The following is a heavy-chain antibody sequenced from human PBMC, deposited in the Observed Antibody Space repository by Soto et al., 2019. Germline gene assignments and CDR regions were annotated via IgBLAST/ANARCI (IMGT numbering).Heavy chain of an antibody. CDR1: GYTFTSYA. V-gene: IGHV1-3*01. CDR3: ARGSGYYYWDDY. J-gene: IGHJ4*02. Sequence: ASVKVSCKASGYTFTSYAMHWVRQAPGQRLEWMGWINAGNGNTKYSQKFQGRVTITRDTSASTAYMELSSLRSEDTAVYYCARGSGYYYWDDYWGQGTLVTVSS. CDR2: INAGNGNT. D-gene: IGHD3-22*01.